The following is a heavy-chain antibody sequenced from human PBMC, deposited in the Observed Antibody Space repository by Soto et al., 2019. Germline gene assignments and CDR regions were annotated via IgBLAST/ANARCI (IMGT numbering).Heavy chain of an antibody. J-gene: IGHJ4*02. CDR3: ARESEDLTSNFDY. CDR1: VLTFTRDS. Sequence: GSLRLSGAASVLTFTRDSMNWVRQAPGKGLEWVSSISSTTNYIYYGDSMKGRFTISRDNAKNSLYLEMNSLRAEDTAVYYCARESEDLTSNFDYWGQGTLVTVSS. V-gene: IGHV3-21*06. CDR2: ISSTTNYI.